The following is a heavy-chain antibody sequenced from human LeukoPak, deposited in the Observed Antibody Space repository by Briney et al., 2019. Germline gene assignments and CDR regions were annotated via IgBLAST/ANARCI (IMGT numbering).Heavy chain of an antibody. V-gene: IGHV3-21*01. D-gene: IGHD6-13*01. J-gene: IGHJ3*02. CDR2: ISSSSSYI. Sequence: GGSLRLSCAAPGFTFSSHSMNWVRQAPGKGLEWVSSISSSSSYIYYADSVKGRFTISRDNAKNSLYLQMNSLRAEDTAVYYCAREGLYSSSWSAFDIWGQGTMVTVSS. CDR3: AREGLYSSSWSAFDI. CDR1: GFTFSSHS.